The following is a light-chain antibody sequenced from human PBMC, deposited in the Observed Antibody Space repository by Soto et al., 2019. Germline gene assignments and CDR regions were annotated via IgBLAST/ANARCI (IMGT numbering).Light chain of an antibody. CDR2: WAS. CDR1: QSVLYSSNNKNY. Sequence: DIVMTQSRDTLAVSLGDRATINCKSSQSVLYSSNNKNYLALYQQKPGQPPKLLIYWASTRESGVPDRFSGRGSGTDFTLTISSLQAEDVAVYYCQQYYSTPLTFGGGTKVEIK. CDR3: QQYYSTPLT. J-gene: IGKJ4*01. V-gene: IGKV4-1*01.